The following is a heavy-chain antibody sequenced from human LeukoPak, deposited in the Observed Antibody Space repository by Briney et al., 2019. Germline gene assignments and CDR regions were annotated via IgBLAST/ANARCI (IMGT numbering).Heavy chain of an antibody. V-gene: IGHV5-51*01. CDR2: IYPGDSET. Sequence: GESLKISCKGSGYSFTTYWIALVRQMPGEGLEWMGIIYPGDSETRYSPSFQGQVSISADKSITTAYLQWGSLKASDTAMYYCTRSPRDGYNDAFDIWGQGTMVTVFS. CDR3: TRSPRDGYNDAFDI. D-gene: IGHD5-24*01. J-gene: IGHJ3*02. CDR1: GYSFTTYW.